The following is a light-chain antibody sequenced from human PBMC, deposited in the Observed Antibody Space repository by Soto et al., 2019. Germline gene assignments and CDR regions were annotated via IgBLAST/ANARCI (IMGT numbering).Light chain of an antibody. Sequence: DIRMTQSPSTLSTSVGDRVTITCRASQNIRGWLAWYQQKPGKAPKLLIYDASTLESGVPSRFSGSGSGTEFTLTISSLQPDDFATYYCQQYNSYSTTFGQGTKVEIK. CDR1: QNIRGW. CDR3: QQYNSYSTT. CDR2: DAS. J-gene: IGKJ1*01. V-gene: IGKV1-5*01.